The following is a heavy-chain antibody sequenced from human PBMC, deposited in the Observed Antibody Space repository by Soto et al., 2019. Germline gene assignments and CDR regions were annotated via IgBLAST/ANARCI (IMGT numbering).Heavy chain of an antibody. CDR2: INPSGGST. D-gene: IGHD4-4*01. V-gene: IGHV1-46*01. CDR1: GYTFTSYY. Sequence: RASVKVSCKASGYTFTSYYMHWVRQAPGQGLEWMGIINPSGGSTSYAQKFQGRVTMTRGTSTSTVYMELSSLRSEDTAVYYCARATGNSVGYYYYGMDVWGQGTTVTVSS. J-gene: IGHJ6*02. CDR3: ARATGNSVGYYYYGMDV.